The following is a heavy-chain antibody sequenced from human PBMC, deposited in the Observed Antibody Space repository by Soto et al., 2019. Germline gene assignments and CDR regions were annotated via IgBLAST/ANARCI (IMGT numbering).Heavy chain of an antibody. Sequence: PGGPLRLSCAASGFTFSSYAMSWVRQDPGKGLEWVSAISGSGGSTYYADSVKGRFTISRDNSKNTLYLQMNSLRAEDTAVYYCAKGGRSYYYYYGMDVWGQGTTVTVSS. V-gene: IGHV3-23*01. CDR1: GFTFSSYA. J-gene: IGHJ6*02. CDR2: ISGSGGST. CDR3: AKGGRSYYYYYGMDV.